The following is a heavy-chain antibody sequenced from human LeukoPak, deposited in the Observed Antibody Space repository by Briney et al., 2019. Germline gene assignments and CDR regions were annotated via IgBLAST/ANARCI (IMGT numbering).Heavy chain of an antibody. Sequence: VASVKVSCKASGYTFTSYGISWVRQAPGQGLEWMGGIIPIFGTANYAQKFQGRVTITADESTSTAYMELSSLRSEDTAVYYCALRITIFGVVIPYYYYGMDVWGQGTTVTVSS. CDR3: ALRITIFGVVIPYYYYGMDV. CDR1: GYTFTSYG. J-gene: IGHJ6*02. CDR2: IIPIFGTA. D-gene: IGHD3-3*01. V-gene: IGHV1-69*13.